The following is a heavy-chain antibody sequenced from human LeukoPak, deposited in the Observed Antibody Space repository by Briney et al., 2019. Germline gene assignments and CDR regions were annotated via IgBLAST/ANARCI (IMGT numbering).Heavy chain of an antibody. CDR2: IYHSGST. CDR3: ARTLRRILGYFDWLLRNDAFDI. Sequence: SETLPLTCAVSGGSISSSNWWSWVRQPPGKGLEWIGEIYHSGSTNYNPSLKSRVTISVDKSKNQFSLKLSSVTAADTAVYYCARTLRRILGYFDWLLRNDAFDIWGQGTMVTVSS. D-gene: IGHD3-9*01. J-gene: IGHJ3*02. CDR1: GGSISSSNW. V-gene: IGHV4-4*02.